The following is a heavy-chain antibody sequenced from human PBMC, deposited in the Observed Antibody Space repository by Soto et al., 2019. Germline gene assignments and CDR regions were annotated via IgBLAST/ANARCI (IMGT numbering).Heavy chain of an antibody. CDR3: AKDTTASLISVDY. J-gene: IGHJ4*02. CDR2: ITWNSDII. D-gene: IGHD5-18*01. CDR1: GFTFDDYA. Sequence: EVQLVESGGGLVEPGRSLKLSCAASGFTFDDYAMHWVRQAPGKGLEWVSGITWNSDIIGYADSAKGRFTISRDNAKKSLFLQMNSLRAEDTAFYYCAKDTTASLISVDYWGQGTLVTVSS. V-gene: IGHV3-9*01.